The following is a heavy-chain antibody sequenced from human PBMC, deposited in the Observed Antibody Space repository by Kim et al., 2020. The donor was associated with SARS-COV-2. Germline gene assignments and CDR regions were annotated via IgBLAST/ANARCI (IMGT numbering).Heavy chain of an antibody. D-gene: IGHD5-12*01. CDR3: VRDLYRGYEDLKGTCFDY. J-gene: IGHJ4*02. CDR2: VSSHGNNK. CDR1: GFTFNNYA. V-gene: IGHV3-30*04. Sequence: GGSLRLSCAASGFTFNNYAMHWVRQTPGKGLEWVAFVSSHGNNKYYADFVKGRFTISRDNSKNTLSLQMNSLRAEDTALYYCVRDLYRGYEDLKGTCFDYWGQGTLVTVSS.